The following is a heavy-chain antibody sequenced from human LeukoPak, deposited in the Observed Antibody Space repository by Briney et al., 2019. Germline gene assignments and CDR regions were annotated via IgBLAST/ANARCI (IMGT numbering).Heavy chain of an antibody. J-gene: IGHJ5*02. CDR2: IKQDGSAK. V-gene: IGHV3-7*01. CDR1: GFTFSSYW. Sequence: GGSLRLSCAASGFTFSSYWMSWVRQAPGKGLEWVANIKQDGSAKYYVDSVKGRFTISRGNAKNSLYLQMDSLRVEDAAVYYCARGPPITVVGIITHNWFDPWGQGTLVAVSS. D-gene: IGHD3-3*01. CDR3: ARGPPITVVGIITHNWFDP.